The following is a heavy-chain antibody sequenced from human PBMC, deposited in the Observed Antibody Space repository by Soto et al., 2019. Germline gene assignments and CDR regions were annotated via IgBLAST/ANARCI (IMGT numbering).Heavy chain of an antibody. CDR2: IYYSGST. Sequence: SETLSLTCTVSGGSISSYYWSWIRQPPGKGLEWIGYIYYSGSTNYNPSLKSRVTISVDTSKNQFSLKLSSVTAADTALYYCARRWGRTFDYWGQGTLVTVSS. D-gene: IGHD1-26*01. CDR3: ARRWGRTFDY. CDR1: GGSISSYY. J-gene: IGHJ4*02. V-gene: IGHV4-59*08.